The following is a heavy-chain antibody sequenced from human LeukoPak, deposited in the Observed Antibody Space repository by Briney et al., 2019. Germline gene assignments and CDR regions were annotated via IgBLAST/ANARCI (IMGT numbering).Heavy chain of an antibody. V-gene: IGHV4-38-2*01. CDR1: GYSISSGYY. J-gene: IGHJ6*03. CDR3: ARFEAYPLYYYYYMDV. Sequence: ASETLSLTCAVSGYSISSGYYWGWIRQPPGKGLEWIGSIYHSGSTYYNPSLKSRVTISLDTSKNQFSLKLSSVTAADTAVYYCARFEAYPLYYYYYMDVWGKGTTVTVSS. CDR2: IYHSGST.